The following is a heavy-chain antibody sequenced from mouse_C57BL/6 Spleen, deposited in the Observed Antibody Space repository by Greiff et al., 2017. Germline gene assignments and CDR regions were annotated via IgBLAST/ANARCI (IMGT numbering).Heavy chain of an antibody. V-gene: IGHV1-80*01. J-gene: IGHJ4*01. CDR2: IYPGDGDT. CDR3: ERDAGADYYAMDY. Sequence: VKLQQSGAELVKPGASVKISCKASGYAFSSYWMNWVKQRPGKGLEWIGQIYPGDGDTNYNGKFKGKATLTADQSSSTAYMQLSSLTSEDSAVYVCERDAGADYYAMDYWGQGTSVTVSS. CDR1: GYAFSSYW. D-gene: IGHD4-1*01.